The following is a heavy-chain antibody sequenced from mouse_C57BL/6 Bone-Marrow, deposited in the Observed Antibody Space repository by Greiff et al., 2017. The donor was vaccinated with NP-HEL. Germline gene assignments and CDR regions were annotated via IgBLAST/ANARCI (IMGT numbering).Heavy chain of an antibody. Sequence: EVQVVESGGGLVQSGRSLRLSCAPSGFTFSDFYMEWVRQAPGKGLEWIAASRNKANDYTTEYSASVKGRFIVSRDTSQSILYLQMNALRAEDTAIYYCARDAVDSSGYVRFAYWGQGTLVTVSA. D-gene: IGHD3-2*02. CDR3: ARDAVDSSGYVRFAY. CDR2: SRNKANDYTT. V-gene: IGHV7-1*01. CDR1: GFTFSDFY. J-gene: IGHJ3*01.